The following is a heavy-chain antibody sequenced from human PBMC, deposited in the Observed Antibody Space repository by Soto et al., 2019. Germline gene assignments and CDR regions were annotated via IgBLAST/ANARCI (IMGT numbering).Heavy chain of an antibody. CDR1: GSYISSYY. Sequence: SETLSLTCNVSGSYISSYYWSWIRQPPGKGLEWIGYIYGTGTTNYSPSLTNRVTISVDMSKNQFSLRLSSVTAADTAVYYCAGFSSGTYLFDLWGQGTPVTVSS. CDR2: IYGTGTT. J-gene: IGHJ5*02. D-gene: IGHD1-26*01. CDR3: AGFSSGTYLFDL. V-gene: IGHV4-59*01.